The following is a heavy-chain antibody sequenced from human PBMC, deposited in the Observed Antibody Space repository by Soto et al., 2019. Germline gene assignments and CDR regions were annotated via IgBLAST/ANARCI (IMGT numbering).Heavy chain of an antibody. J-gene: IGHJ6*02. CDR1: GDSVSSNSAA. CDR2: TYYRSKWYN. V-gene: IGHV6-1*01. Sequence: PSQTLSLTGAISGDSVSSNSAAWNWIRQSPSRCLGWLGRTYYRSKWYNDYAVSVKSRITINPDTSKNKFSLKLNYVTPEDTAVYYCERDRKSGYYYFGKDVWGQRTTVTVSS. D-gene: IGHD3-10*01. CDR3: ERDRKSGYYYFGKDV.